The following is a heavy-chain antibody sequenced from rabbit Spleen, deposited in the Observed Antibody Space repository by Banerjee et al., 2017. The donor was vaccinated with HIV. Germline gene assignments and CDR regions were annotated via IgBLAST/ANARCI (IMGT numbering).Heavy chain of an antibody. J-gene: IGHJ4*01. CDR1: GFSFSSSYW. Sequence: QEQLEESGGDLVKPEGSLTLTCTASGFSFSSSYWICWVRQAPGKGLEWIACIYGGSSGSPYYASWAKGRFTISKTSSTTVTLQMTSLTAADTATYFCARAYGTNSGSYLIPDYFNLWGPGTLVTVS. CDR2: IYGGSSGSP. CDR3: ARAYGTNSGSYLIPDYFNL. V-gene: IGHV1S45*01. D-gene: IGHD1-1*01.